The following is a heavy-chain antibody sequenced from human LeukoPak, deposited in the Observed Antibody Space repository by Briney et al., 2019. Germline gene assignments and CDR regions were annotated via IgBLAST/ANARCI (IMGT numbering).Heavy chain of an antibody. D-gene: IGHD4-23*01. Sequence: SETLSLTCTVSGYSISSGYYWGWVRQPPGKGLEWIGSIYHSGSTYYNPSLKSRVTISVDTSKNQFSLKLSSATAADAAVYYCAREPTTVVTPAFDIWGQGTMVTVSS. V-gene: IGHV4-38-2*02. CDR2: IYHSGST. CDR1: GYSISSGYY. J-gene: IGHJ3*02. CDR3: AREPTTVVTPAFDI.